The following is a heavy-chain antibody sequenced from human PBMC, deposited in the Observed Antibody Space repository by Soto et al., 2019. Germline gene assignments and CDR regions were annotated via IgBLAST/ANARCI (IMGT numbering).Heavy chain of an antibody. D-gene: IGHD3-16*01. V-gene: IGHV4-30-4*01. CDR1: GGSTSSDNY. CDR3: AREGGESSDGLYYFDS. Sequence: PSETLSLTCTVSGGSTSSDNYWSWIRQPPGKGLEWIGHIYYSGNTDYNPSLKSRLAISIDTSKNQFSLKLSSVTAADTAVYFCAREGGESSDGLYYFDSWGQGFRVTVSS. CDR2: IYYSGNT. J-gene: IGHJ4*02.